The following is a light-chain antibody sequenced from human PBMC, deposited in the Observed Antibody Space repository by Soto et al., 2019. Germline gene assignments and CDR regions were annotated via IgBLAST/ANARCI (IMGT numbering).Light chain of an antibody. V-gene: IGKV1-12*01. J-gene: IGKJ2*01. CDR1: QDINSR. Sequence: DIQMTQSPSSVSASVGDRVTITCRASQDINSRLAWYQQKPGKAPKLLIYFAFNLESGVPSRFIGSGSGTDFTLTITSLQPEDVAVYYCQQYLSTPMFTFGQGTKLEIK. CDR2: FAF. CDR3: QQYLSTPMFT.